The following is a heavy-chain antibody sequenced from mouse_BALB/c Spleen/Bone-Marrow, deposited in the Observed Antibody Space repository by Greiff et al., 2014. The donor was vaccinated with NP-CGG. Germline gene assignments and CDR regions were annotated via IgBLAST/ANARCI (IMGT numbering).Heavy chain of an antibody. V-gene: IGHV14-3*02. Sequence: VQLQQSGAELVKPGASVKLSCTASGFNIKDTYVHWVKQRPEQGLEWIGRIDPANGNTKYDPKFQGKATITADTSSNTAYLQLSSLTSEDTAVYYCAIYCYGSSGFAYWGQGTLVTVSA. CDR2: IDPANGNT. J-gene: IGHJ3*01. D-gene: IGHD1-1*01. CDR3: AIYCYGSSGFAY. CDR1: GFNIKDTY.